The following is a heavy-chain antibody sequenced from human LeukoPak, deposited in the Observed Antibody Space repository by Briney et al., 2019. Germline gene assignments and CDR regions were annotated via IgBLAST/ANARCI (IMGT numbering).Heavy chain of an antibody. CDR3: ARGGLGPYSSSRCGDY. V-gene: IGHV3-33*01. Sequence: GRSLRLSCAASGFTFSSYGIHWVRQAPGKGLEWVAVIWFDGGNKYYADSVRGRFTISRDNSKNTLYLQMNSLRAEDTAVYYCARGGLGPYSSSRCGDYWGQGTLVTVSS. J-gene: IGHJ4*02. CDR1: GFTFSSYG. CDR2: IWFDGGNK. D-gene: IGHD6-13*01.